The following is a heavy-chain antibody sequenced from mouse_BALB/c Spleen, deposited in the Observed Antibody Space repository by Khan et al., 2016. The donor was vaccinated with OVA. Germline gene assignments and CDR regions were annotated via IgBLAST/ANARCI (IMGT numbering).Heavy chain of an antibody. D-gene: IGHD3-3*01. CDR1: GFNLKDYY. V-gene: IGHV14-1*02. J-gene: IGHJ4*01. Sequence: VQLKQSGAELVRPGALVKLSCKASGFNLKDYYMHWVKQRPEQGLEWIGWIDPENGNTIYDPKFQDQASMKADTSSNTAYLQLSSLTSEDTAVYYCARRDDEAMDYWGQGTSVTVAS. CDR3: ARRDDEAMDY. CDR2: IDPENGNT.